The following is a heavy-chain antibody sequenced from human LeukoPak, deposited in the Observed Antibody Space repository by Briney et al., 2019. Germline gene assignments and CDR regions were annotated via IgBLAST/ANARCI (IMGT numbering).Heavy chain of an antibody. Sequence: GASVKVSCKASGYTFTGYDINWVRQAPGQGLEWMGWMNPNSGNTGYAQKFQGRVTMTRNTSISTAYMELSSLRSEDTAVYYCARKGETSNTDYWAQGTLVTVSS. CDR2: MNPNSGNT. V-gene: IGHV1-8*01. CDR1: GYTFTGYD. J-gene: IGHJ4*02. D-gene: IGHD3-16*01. CDR3: ARKGETSNTDY.